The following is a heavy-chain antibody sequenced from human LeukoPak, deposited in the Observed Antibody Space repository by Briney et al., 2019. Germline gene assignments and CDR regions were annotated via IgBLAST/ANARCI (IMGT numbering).Heavy chain of an antibody. CDR1: GYTFTSYC. Sequence: ASVKVSCKASGYTFTSYCMHWVRQAPGQGLEWMAIINPSGGSTSYAQKFQGRVTMTRDTSTSTVYMELSSLRSEDTAVYYCARDSRPSYDSSGYYYPGDYWGQGTLVTASS. V-gene: IGHV1-46*01. D-gene: IGHD3-22*01. CDR2: INPSGGST. J-gene: IGHJ4*02. CDR3: ARDSRPSYDSSGYYYPGDY.